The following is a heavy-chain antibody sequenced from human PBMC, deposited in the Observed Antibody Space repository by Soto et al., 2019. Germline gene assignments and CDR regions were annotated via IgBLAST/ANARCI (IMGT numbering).Heavy chain of an antibody. V-gene: IGHV1-18*01. CDR3: ARYVGNGFCYGYGY. J-gene: IGHJ4*02. Sequence: QVQLVQSGAEVKKPGASVTVSCKVSGYTFTTYGISWVRQAPGQGLEWMGWISTSNGGTNYAQNLQGRVTMTTDTSTSTGYLELRSLRSDDTAVYYCARYVGNGFCYGYGYWGQGSLVTVSS. D-gene: IGHD5-18*01. CDR1: GYTFTTYG. CDR2: ISTSNGGT.